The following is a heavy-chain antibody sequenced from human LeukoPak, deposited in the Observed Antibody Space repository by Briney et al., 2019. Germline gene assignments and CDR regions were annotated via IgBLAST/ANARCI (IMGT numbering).Heavy chain of an antibody. CDR2: IKQDGSEK. Sequence: TGGSLRLSCAASGFTFSGYWMSWVRQAPGKGLEWVANIKQDGSEKYYVDSVKGRFTISRDNAKNSLYLQMNSLRAEDTAVYYCARGVLDGYNLVDYWGQGTLVTVSS. CDR3: ARGVLDGYNLVDY. J-gene: IGHJ4*02. CDR1: GFTFSGYW. D-gene: IGHD5-24*01. V-gene: IGHV3-7*01.